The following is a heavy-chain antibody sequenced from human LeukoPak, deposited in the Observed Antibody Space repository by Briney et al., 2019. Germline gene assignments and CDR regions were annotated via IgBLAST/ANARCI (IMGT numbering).Heavy chain of an antibody. J-gene: IGHJ4*02. CDR1: GGSFSGYY. CDR3: ARGRHKVLRYFDWPPFTQGRYYFDY. V-gene: IGHV4-34*01. CDR2: INHSGST. D-gene: IGHD3-9*01. Sequence: PSETLSLTCAVQGGSFSGYYWSWIRQPPGKGLEWIGEINHSGSTNYNPSLKSRVTISVDTSKNQSSLKLSSVTAADTAVYYCARGRHKVLRYFDWPPFTQGRYYFDYWGQGTLVTVSS.